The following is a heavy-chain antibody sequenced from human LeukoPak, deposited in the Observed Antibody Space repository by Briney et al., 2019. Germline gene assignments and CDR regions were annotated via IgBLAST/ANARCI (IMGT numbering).Heavy chain of an antibody. J-gene: IGHJ6*03. CDR3: AKPAGVPAAHFNYYYYYMDV. CDR1: GFTFSSYA. D-gene: IGHD2-2*01. CDR2: ISGSGGST. Sequence: PGGSLRLSCAASGFTFSSYAMSWVRQAPGKGLEWVSAISGSGGSTYYADSVKGRFTISRDNSKNTLYLQMNSLRAEDTAVYYCAKPAGVPAAHFNYYYYYMDVWGKGTTVTVSS. V-gene: IGHV3-23*01.